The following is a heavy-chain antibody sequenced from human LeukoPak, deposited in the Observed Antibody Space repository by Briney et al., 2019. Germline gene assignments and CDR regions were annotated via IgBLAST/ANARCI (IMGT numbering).Heavy chain of an antibody. D-gene: IGHD3-10*01. CDR3: ARDRITMVRGGPVSWFDP. J-gene: IGHJ5*02. CDR1: GGSISSGDYY. V-gene: IGHV4-30-4*01. Sequence: ASQTLSLTCTVSGGSISSGDYYWSWIRQPPGKGPEWIGYIYYSGSTYYNPSLKSRVTISVDTSKNQFSLKLSSVTAADTAVYYCARDRITMVRGGPVSWFDPWGQGTLVTVSS. CDR2: IYYSGST.